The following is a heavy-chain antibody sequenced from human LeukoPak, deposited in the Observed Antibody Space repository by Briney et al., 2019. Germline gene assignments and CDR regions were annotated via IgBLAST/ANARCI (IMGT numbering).Heavy chain of an antibody. D-gene: IGHD1-26*01. CDR3: AHSKRGGGYYIDAFAV. J-gene: IGHJ3*01. CDR1: GASTSSYY. CDR2: SYSGGNA. V-gene: IGHV4-59*01. Sequence: PSETLSLTCTVSGASTSSYYWSWIRQPPGKGLKWIGYSYSGGNAHYNPSLKTRVTISIDTSENQFSLRLTSVTAAGPAVHFCAHSKRGGGYYIDAFAVWGQGTLVTISS.